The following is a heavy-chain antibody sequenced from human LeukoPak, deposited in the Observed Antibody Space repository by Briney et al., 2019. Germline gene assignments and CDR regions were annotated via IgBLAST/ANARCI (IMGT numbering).Heavy chain of an antibody. CDR2: IYYSGST. Sequence: SETLSLTCTVSGGSISSYYWSWIRQPPGKGLEWIGYIYYSGSTNYNPSLKSRVTISVDTSKNQFSRKLSSVTAADTAVYYCARDTQLSSPPLPAAFDIWGQGTMVTVSS. CDR3: ARDTQLSSPPLPAAFDI. CDR1: GGSISSYY. V-gene: IGHV4-59*01. J-gene: IGHJ3*02. D-gene: IGHD6-13*01.